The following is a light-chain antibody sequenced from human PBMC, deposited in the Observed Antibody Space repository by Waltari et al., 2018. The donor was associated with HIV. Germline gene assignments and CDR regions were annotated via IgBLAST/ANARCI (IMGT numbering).Light chain of an antibody. Sequence: QSALTQPASVSGSPGQSITISCTGTSSDVGGYNYVSWYQQHPGKAPKLMMYEVTNRPSGVSNRFSGSKSGNTASLTISGLQVEDEADYYCSSYTSSSLEIFGGGTKLTVL. CDR2: EVT. V-gene: IGLV2-14*03. J-gene: IGLJ2*01. CDR3: SSYTSSSLEI. CDR1: SSDVGGYNY.